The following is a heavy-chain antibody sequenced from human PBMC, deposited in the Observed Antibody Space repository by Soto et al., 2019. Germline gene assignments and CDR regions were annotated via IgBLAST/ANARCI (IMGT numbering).Heavy chain of an antibody. V-gene: IGHV4-34*01. CDR2: INHSGST. J-gene: IGHJ6*02. CDR3: ASRGRPMVRYGMDV. Sequence: SETLSLTCAVYGGSFSGYYLSWIRQPPGKGLEWIGEINHSGSTNYNPSLKSRVTISVDTSKNQFSLKLSSVTAADTAVYYCASRGRPMVRYGMDVWGQGTTVTVSS. CDR1: GGSFSGYY. D-gene: IGHD3-10*01.